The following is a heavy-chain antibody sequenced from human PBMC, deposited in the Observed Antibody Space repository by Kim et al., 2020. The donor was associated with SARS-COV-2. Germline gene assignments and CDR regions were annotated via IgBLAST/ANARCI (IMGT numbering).Heavy chain of an antibody. CDR1: GYSFTSYW. D-gene: IGHD2-21*02. V-gene: IGHV5-51*01. CDR2: IYPGDSDT. CDR3: ARTLAYCGGDCYAFDI. Sequence: GESLKISCKGSGYSFTSYWIGWVRQMPGKGLEWMGIIYPGDSDTRYSPSFQGQVTISADKSISTAYLQWSSLKASDTAMYYCARTLAYCGGDCYAFDIWGQGTMVTVSS. J-gene: IGHJ3*02.